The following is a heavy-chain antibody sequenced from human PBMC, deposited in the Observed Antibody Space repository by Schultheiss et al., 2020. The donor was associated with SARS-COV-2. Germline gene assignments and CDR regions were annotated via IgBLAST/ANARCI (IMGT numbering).Heavy chain of an antibody. V-gene: IGHV3-33*01. CDR2: IWYDGSNK. D-gene: IGHD6-19*01. J-gene: IGHJ3*02. CDR3: ARDGYSSGWNDAFDI. CDR1: GFTFSSYG. Sequence: GGSLRLSCAASGFTFSSYGMHWVRQAPGKGLEWVAVIWYDGSNKYYADSVKGRFTISRDNSKNTLYLQMNSLRAEDTAVYYCARDGYSSGWNDAFDIWGLGTMVTVSS.